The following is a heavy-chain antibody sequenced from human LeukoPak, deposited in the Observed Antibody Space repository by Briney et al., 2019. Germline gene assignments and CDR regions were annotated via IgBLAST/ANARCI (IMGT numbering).Heavy chain of an antibody. CDR2: MDPNSGIT. V-gene: IGHV1-8*01. D-gene: IGHD6-6*01. J-gene: IGHJ4*02. Sequence: ASVKVSCKASEYTFTSYDINWVRQATGQGLEWMGWMDPNSGITGYAQKFQGRVTMTRVTSISTAYMELNNLTSEDTAVYYCARGSWGEIAGRKSFEFWGQGSLVTVSS. CDR1: EYTFTSYD. CDR3: ARGSWGEIAGRKSFEF.